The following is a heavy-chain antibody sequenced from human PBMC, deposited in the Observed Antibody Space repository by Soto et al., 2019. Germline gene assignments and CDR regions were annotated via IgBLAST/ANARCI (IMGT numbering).Heavy chain of an antibody. D-gene: IGHD2-2*01. CDR3: TRQYHWTDSSYDL. J-gene: IGHJ5*02. V-gene: IGHV4-39*01. CDR2: SYYSGTT. Sequence: SETLSLTCTVSGNSISVHSYYWTWIRQPPGKGLEWIGSSYYSGTTYFNPSLKSRASISVDTSKNEFSISLTSVTAADTAVYYCTRQYHWTDSSYDLWGRGAMVTV. CDR1: GNSISVHSYY.